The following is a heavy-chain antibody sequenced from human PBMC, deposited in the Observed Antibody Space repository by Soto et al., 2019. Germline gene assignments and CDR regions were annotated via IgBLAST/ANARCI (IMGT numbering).Heavy chain of an antibody. CDR2: IFYSGST. Sequence: SETLSLTCTVPGASISSSSYYWGWIRQPPGKGLEWIGSIFYSGSTYYNQSLKSRVTISVDTSKNKYSLKLSSMTAADTSVFYCARHLTYCSAGSCYSDFPYYGMDVWGQGTTVT. D-gene: IGHD2-15*01. J-gene: IGHJ6*02. CDR3: ARHLTYCSAGSCYSDFPYYGMDV. CDR1: GASISSSSYY. V-gene: IGHV4-39*01.